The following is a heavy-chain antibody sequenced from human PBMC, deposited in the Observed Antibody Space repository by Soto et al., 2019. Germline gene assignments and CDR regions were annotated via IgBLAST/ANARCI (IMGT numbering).Heavy chain of an antibody. CDR1: GGTLSSYT. Sequence: QVQLVQSGAEVKKTGSSVKVSCKASGGTLSSYTISWVRQAPGQGLEWMERIIPILGIANYAQKFQGRVTITADKSTSTAYMELSSLRSEDTAVYYCARDLGITGTTPDEFSAFDYWGQGTLVTVTS. V-gene: IGHV1-69*08. CDR3: ARDLGITGTTPDEFSAFDY. CDR2: IIPILGIA. J-gene: IGHJ4*02. D-gene: IGHD1-20*01.